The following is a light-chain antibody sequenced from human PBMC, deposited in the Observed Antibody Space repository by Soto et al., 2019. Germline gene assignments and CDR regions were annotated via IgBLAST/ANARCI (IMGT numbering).Light chain of an antibody. V-gene: IGKV1-5*03. CDR1: QTISSW. CDR2: KAS. Sequence: DIQMTQTPSTLSGSVGAKDSLTVRASQTISSWLAWYQQKPGKAPKLLIYKASTLKTGVPSRFSGSGSGTEFALTISSLQPDDFATDYCQQYNSYRTCVPGTKVDI. J-gene: IGKJ1*01. CDR3: QQYNSYRT.